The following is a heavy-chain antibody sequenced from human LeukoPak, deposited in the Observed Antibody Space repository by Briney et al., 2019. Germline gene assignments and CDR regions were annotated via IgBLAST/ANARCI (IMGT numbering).Heavy chain of an antibody. D-gene: IGHD3-10*01. J-gene: IGHJ4*02. Sequence: SQTLSLTCTVSGGSISSGSYYWSWIRQPAGKGLEWIGRIYTSGSTNYNPSLKSRVTISVDTSKNQFSLKLSSVTAADTAVYYCARGQFGELPMDIDYWGQGTLVTVSS. V-gene: IGHV4-61*02. CDR3: ARGQFGELPMDIDY. CDR2: IYTSGST. CDR1: GGSISSGSYY.